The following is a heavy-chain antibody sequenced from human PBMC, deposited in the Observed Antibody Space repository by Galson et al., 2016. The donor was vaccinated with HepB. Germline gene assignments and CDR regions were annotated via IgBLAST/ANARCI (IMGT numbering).Heavy chain of an antibody. CDR3: AKGRTGTTGPVEY. CDR1: GFTFSSYE. D-gene: IGHD1-1*01. CDR2: VSTSGSATTM. V-gene: IGHV3-48*03. J-gene: IGHJ4*02. Sequence: SLRLSCAASGFTFSSYEMNWVRQAPGKGLEWVSYVSTSGSATTMFYADSVKGRFTISRDNAKNSLYLQMNSLRDEDTAVYYCAKGRTGTTGPVEYWGQGILVTVSS.